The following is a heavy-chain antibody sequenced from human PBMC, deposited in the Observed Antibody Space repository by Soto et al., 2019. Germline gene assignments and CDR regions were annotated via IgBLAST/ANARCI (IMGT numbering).Heavy chain of an antibody. V-gene: IGHV3-23*01. CDR3: AKHPRGYSGIFRKDYYYGMDV. J-gene: IGHJ6*02. CDR1: GFTFSSYA. Sequence: GGSLRLSCAASGFTFSSYAMSWVRQAPGKGLEWVSAISCSGGSTYYADSVKGRFTISRDNSKNTLYLQMNSLRAEDTAVYYCAKHPRGYSGIFRKDYYYGMDVWGQGTTVTVSS. CDR2: ISCSGGST. D-gene: IGHD3-10*01.